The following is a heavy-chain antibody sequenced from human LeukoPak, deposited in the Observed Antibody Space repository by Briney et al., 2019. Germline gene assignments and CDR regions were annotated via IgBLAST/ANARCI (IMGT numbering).Heavy chain of an antibody. V-gene: IGHV4-39*07. CDR3: VSGEAWYFDS. CDR2: IYYSGST. CDR1: GASISSTTYY. D-gene: IGHD3-10*01. Sequence: SETLSLTCTVSGASISSTTYYWGWIRQPPRKGLEWIASIYYSGSTNYNPSLKSRVTISVDTSKNQFSLKLRSVTAADTAVYYCVSGEAWYFDSWGQGTLVTVSS. J-gene: IGHJ4*02.